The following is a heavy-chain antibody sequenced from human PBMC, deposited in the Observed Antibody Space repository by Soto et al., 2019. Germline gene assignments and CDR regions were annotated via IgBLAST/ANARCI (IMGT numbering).Heavy chain of an antibody. CDR1: GFTFSSYG. V-gene: IGHV3-33*01. CDR2: IWYDGSNK. J-gene: IGHJ4*02. D-gene: IGHD5-18*01. CDR3: ARRSRSDTAMAPDY. Sequence: SLRRSCAASGFTFSSYGMHWVRQAPGKGLEWVAVIWYDGSNKYYADSVKGRFTISRDNSKNTLYLQMNSLRAEDTAVYYCARRSRSDTAMAPDYWGQGTLVTVSS.